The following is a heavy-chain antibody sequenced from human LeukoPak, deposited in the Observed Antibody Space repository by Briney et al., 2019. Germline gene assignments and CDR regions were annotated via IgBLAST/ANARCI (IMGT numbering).Heavy chain of an antibody. CDR2: IKPDGSEK. CDR3: VRDKVDNAYTGSLFDY. CDR1: GFAFSSYW. V-gene: IGHV3-7*01. Sequence: GGSLRLSCGTSGFAFSSYWMSWVRQAPGKGLEWVAIIKPDGSEKHYVDSVKGRFTISRDNAKNSVYLQMNSLRAEDTAVYYYVRDKVDNAYTGSLFDYWGQGTLVTVSS. J-gene: IGHJ4*02. D-gene: IGHD5-24*01.